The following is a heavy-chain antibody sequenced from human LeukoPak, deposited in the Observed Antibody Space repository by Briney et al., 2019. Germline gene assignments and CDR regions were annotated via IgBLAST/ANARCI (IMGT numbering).Heavy chain of an antibody. V-gene: IGHV3-21*01. CDR2: ISSSSGYI. CDR1: GFTFSSYS. Sequence: GGSLRLSCAASGFTFSSYSMNWVRQAPGKGLEWVSSISSSSGYIYYADSVKGRFTISRDNSKNTLYLQMNNLRTEDTAVYFCARSWKLLQNFDSWGQGTLVTVSS. D-gene: IGHD1-26*01. CDR3: ARSWKLLQNFDS. J-gene: IGHJ4*02.